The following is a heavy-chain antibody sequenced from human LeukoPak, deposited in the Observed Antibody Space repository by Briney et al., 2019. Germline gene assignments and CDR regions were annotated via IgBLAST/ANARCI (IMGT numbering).Heavy chain of an antibody. V-gene: IGHV1-69*01. Sequence: EASVKVSCKASGGTFSSYAISWVRQAPGQGLEWMGGIIPIFGTANYAQKFQGRVTITADESTSTAYMELSSLRSEDTAVYYCARRVYDSSGYYLIWGQGTMVTVSS. CDR3: ARRVYDSSGYYLI. CDR2: IIPIFGTA. CDR1: GGTFSSYA. J-gene: IGHJ3*02. D-gene: IGHD3-22*01.